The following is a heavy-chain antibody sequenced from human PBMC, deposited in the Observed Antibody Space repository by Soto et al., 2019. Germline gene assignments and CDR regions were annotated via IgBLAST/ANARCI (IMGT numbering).Heavy chain of an antibody. Sequence: ASVKVSCKASGYTFTSYGISWVRQAPGQGLEWMGWISAYNGNTNYAQKLRGRVTMTTDTSTSTAYMELRSLRSDDTAVYYCASNHCTNGVCSVSDAFDIWGQGTMVTVSS. CDR1: GYTFTSYG. V-gene: IGHV1-18*01. CDR3: ASNHCTNGVCSVSDAFDI. D-gene: IGHD2-8*01. CDR2: ISAYNGNT. J-gene: IGHJ3*02.